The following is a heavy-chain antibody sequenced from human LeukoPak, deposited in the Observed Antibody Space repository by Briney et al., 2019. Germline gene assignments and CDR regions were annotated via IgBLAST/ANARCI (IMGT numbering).Heavy chain of an antibody. CDR3: ARRNAAYYDFWSGGHNWFDP. J-gene: IGHJ5*02. Sequence: SQTLSLTCAVSGGSISSGGYSWSWIRQPPGKGLEWIGYIYHSGSTYYNPSLKSRVTISVDRSKNQFSLKLGSVTAADTAVYYCARRNAAYYDFWSGGHNWFDPWGQGTLVTVSS. D-gene: IGHD3-3*01. CDR1: GGSISSGGYS. CDR2: IYHSGST. V-gene: IGHV4-30-2*01.